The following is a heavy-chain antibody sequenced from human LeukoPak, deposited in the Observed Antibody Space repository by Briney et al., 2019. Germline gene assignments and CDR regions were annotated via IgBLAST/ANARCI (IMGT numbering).Heavy chain of an antibody. D-gene: IGHD6-19*01. CDR2: ISAYNGNT. J-gene: IGHJ4*02. CDR1: GYTFTSYG. CDR3: ARTYGEQWLVRLGDY. Sequence: GASVKVSCKASGYTFTSYGISWVRQAPGQGLEWMGWISAYNGNTNYAQKLQGRVTMTTDTSTSTAYMELRSLRSDDTAVYYCARTYGEQWLVRLGDYWGQGTLVTVSS. V-gene: IGHV1-18*01.